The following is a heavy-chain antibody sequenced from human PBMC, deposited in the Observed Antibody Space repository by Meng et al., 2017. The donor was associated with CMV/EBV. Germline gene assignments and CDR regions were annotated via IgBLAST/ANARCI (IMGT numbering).Heavy chain of an antibody. CDR1: GGSISSYY. V-gene: IGHV4-59*01. D-gene: IGHD2-2*01. CDR3: ASRKRYCSSTSCYNWFDP. CDR2: IYYSGST. Sequence: SETLSLTCTVSGGSISSYYWSWIRQPPGKGLEWIGYIYYSGSTNYNPSLKRRVTISVDTSKNQFSLKLSSVTAADTAVYYCASRKRYCSSTSCYNWFDPWGQGTLVTVSS. J-gene: IGHJ5*02.